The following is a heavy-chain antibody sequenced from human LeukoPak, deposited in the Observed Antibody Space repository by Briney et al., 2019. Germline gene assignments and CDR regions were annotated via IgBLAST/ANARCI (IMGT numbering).Heavy chain of an antibody. D-gene: IGHD3-10*01. CDR2: FDPEDGET. CDR1: GYTLTELS. CDR3: ATGNPITMVRGPADY. J-gene: IGHJ4*02. Sequence: ASVKVSCKVSGYTLTELSMHWVRQAPGKGLEWMGGFDPEDGETIYAQKFQGRVTMTEDTSTDTAYMELSSLRSEDTAVYYCATGNPITMVRGPADYWGQGTLVTVSS. V-gene: IGHV1-24*01.